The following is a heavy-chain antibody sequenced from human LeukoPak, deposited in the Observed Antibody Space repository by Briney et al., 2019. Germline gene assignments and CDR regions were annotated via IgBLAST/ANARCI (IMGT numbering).Heavy chain of an antibody. J-gene: IGHJ4*02. V-gene: IGHV3-20*04. CDR2: NWNGGST. D-gene: IGHD6-13*01. CDR3: ARVSGSSSLGYYFDY. CDR1: GFTFDDYG. Sequence: PGGSLRLSCAAYGFTFDDYGMSWVRQAPGKGLEWVSGNWNGGSTGYADSVKGRFTISRDNAKNSLYLQMNSLRAEDTALYYCARVSGSSSLGYYFDYWGQGTLVTVSS.